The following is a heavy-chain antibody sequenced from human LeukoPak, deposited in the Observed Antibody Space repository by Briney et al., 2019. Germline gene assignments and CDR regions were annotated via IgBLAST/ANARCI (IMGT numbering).Heavy chain of an antibody. D-gene: IGHD2-15*01. J-gene: IGHJ5*02. CDR2: NNGDGGTT. V-gene: IGHV3-74*01. CDR3: ARDPRNVGLAP. Sequence: GGSLRLSCVASGFSLSGYWMYWVRQAPGKGLMYISRNNGDGGTTNYADVVKGRFTMSRDNVKNTLYLQMNSLRVEDTAVYYCARDPRNVGLAPWGQGTLVTVSS. CDR1: GFSLSGYW.